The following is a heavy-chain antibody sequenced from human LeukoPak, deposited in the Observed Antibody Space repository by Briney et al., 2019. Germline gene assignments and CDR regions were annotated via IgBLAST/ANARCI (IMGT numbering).Heavy chain of an antibody. D-gene: IGHD1-26*01. V-gene: IGHV3-7*01. CDR2: IKQDGSEK. CDR3: AREWELLLGGANWFDP. Sequence: GGSLRLSCAASGFTFSSYWMSWVRQAPGKGLEWVANIKQDGSEKYYVDSVKGRFTISRDNAKNSLYLQMNSLRAEDTAVYYCAREWELLLGGANWFDPWGQGTLVTVSS. CDR1: GFTFSSYW. J-gene: IGHJ5*02.